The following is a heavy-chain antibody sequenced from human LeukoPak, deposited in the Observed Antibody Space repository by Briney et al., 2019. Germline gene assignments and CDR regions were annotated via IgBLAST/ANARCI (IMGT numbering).Heavy chain of an antibody. Sequence: GGSLRLSCAASGFTFDDYAMHWVRQAPGKGLEWVSGISWNSGSIGYADSVKGRFTISRDNAKNSLYLQMNSLRAEDTALYYCAKGPGASDIWGQGTMVTVSS. D-gene: IGHD2-2*01. CDR2: ISWNSGSI. CDR1: GFTFDDYA. V-gene: IGHV3-9*01. CDR3: AKGPGASDI. J-gene: IGHJ3*02.